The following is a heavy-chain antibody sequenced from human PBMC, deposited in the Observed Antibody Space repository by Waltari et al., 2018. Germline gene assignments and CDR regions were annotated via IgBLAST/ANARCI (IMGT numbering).Heavy chain of an antibody. V-gene: IGHV4-39*02. Sequence: QLQLLESGPGLVKPSETLSLTCAVSGDSINSDIYYWAWIRQPPGKGLEWIGSVDYNGDTYYNPSLKSRVTISADASRNRFSLGLSSVTAADTGFYYCAKQGITTTNWSKTSHSWFGPWGQGILVTVSS. J-gene: IGHJ5*02. CDR3: AKQGITTTNWSKTSHSWFGP. CDR1: GDSINSDIYY. CDR2: VDYNGDT. D-gene: IGHD1-1*01.